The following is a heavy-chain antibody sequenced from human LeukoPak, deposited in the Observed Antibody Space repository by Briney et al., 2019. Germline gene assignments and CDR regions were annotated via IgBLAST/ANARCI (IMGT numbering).Heavy chain of an antibody. Sequence: KNSETLSLTCGVSDVSISSHYWSWLRQPPGKGLEWIAYMRDTVNTKDNPSFKSRLTLSADTSKNQFSLRLSSVTAADSAVYYCATIKRGNIYGYFDFWGQGILVTVSS. V-gene: IGHV4-59*11. CDR3: ATIKRGNIYGYFDF. CDR1: DVSISSHY. D-gene: IGHD5-18*01. J-gene: IGHJ4*02. CDR2: MRDTVNT.